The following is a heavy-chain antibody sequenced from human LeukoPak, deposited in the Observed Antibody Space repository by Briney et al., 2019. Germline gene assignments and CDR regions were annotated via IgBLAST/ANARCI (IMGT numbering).Heavy chain of an antibody. D-gene: IGHD1-14*01. Sequence: GASVKVSCKASGGTFSSYAISWVRQAPGQGLEWMGGIIPIFGTANYAQKFQGRVTITADKSTSTAYMELSSLKSEDIAVYYCARANRDSFDYWGQGTLVTVSS. CDR3: ARANRDSFDY. J-gene: IGHJ4*02. CDR1: GGTFSSYA. V-gene: IGHV1-69*06. CDR2: IIPIFGTA.